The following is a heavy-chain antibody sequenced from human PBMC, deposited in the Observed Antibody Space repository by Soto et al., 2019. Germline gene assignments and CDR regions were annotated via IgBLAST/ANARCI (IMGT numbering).Heavy chain of an antibody. CDR1: GFTFTNYA. J-gene: IGHJ4*02. V-gene: IGHV3-23*01. Sequence: PGGSLRLSCAASGFTFTNYAMSWVRQAPGKGLEWVSAISGSGGNTYYADSVKGRLTISRDNSKNTLYLQMNSLRAEDTAVYYCAKERYYYDSSGYYHSFDYWGQGTLVTVSS. CDR2: ISGSGGNT. CDR3: AKERYYYDSSGYYHSFDY. D-gene: IGHD3-22*01.